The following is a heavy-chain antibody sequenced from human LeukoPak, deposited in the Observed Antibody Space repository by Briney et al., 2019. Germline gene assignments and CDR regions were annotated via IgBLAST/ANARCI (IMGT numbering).Heavy chain of an antibody. V-gene: IGHV1-8*01. J-gene: IGHJ4*02. CDR2: MNPNSGNT. CDR3: ARGITSYYYDSSGYGSH. D-gene: IGHD3-22*01. Sequence: ASVKVSCKASGYTFTSYDINWVRQATGQGLEWMGWMNPNSGNTGYAQKFQGGVTMTRNTSISTAYMELSSLRSEDTAVYYCARGITSYYYDSSGYGSHWGQGTLVTVSS. CDR1: GYTFTSYD.